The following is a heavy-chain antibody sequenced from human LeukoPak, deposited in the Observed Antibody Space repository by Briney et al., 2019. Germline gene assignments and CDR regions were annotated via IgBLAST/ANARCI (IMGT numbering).Heavy chain of an antibody. V-gene: IGHV1-8*01. Sequence: ASVKVSCKASVYTFTSYDINWVRQATGQGLEWMGWMNPNSGNTGYAQKFQGRVTMTRNTSISTAYMELSSLRSEDTAVYYCARRTGYCSGGSCPNWFDPWGQGTLVTVSS. CDR1: VYTFTSYD. CDR3: ARRTGYCSGGSCPNWFDP. D-gene: IGHD2-15*01. CDR2: MNPNSGNT. J-gene: IGHJ5*02.